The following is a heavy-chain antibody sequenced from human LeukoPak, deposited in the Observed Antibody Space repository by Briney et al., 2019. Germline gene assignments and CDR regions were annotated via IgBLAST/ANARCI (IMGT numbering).Heavy chain of an antibody. CDR1: GFTFSSYG. V-gene: IGHV3-30*02. CDR3: ANGDCSSTSCYGGVVDY. J-gene: IGHJ4*02. Sequence: GGSLRLSCAASGFTFSSYGMHWVRQAPGKGREWVAFIRYHGSNEYYADSVKGRFTSSRDNSKNTLYLQMNSLRAEDTAVYYCANGDCSSTSCYGGVVDYWGQGTLVTVSS. CDR2: IRYHGSNE. D-gene: IGHD2-2*01.